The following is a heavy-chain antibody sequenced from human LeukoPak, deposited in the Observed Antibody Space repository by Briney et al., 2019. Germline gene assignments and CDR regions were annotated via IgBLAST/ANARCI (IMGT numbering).Heavy chain of an antibody. CDR3: TTQGSSGVVQERGYYFDY. CDR2: ISGSGGST. Sequence: GGSLRLSCAASGFTLSSYAMSWVRQAPGKGLEWVSAISGSGGSTDYAAPVKGRFTISRDDSKNTLYLQMNSLKTEDTAVYYCTTQGSSGVVQERGYYFDYWGQGTLVTVSS. J-gene: IGHJ4*02. V-gene: IGHV3-23*01. D-gene: IGHD3-3*01. CDR1: GFTLSSYA.